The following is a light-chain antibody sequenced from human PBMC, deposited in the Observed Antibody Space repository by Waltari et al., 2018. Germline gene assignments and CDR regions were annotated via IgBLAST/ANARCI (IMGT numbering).Light chain of an antibody. V-gene: IGKV3-20*01. CDR3: QQYGSSILYT. CDR2: GAS. J-gene: IGKJ2*01. Sequence: EVVLTQSPATLSLSPGESATLSCRASQSLTKRYLAWYQQKPGQAPRLLIYGASSRAAGIQDRFSGSGSGTDFTLIISRLEPDDFAVYYCQQYGSSILYTFGQGTKLEIK. CDR1: QSLTKRY.